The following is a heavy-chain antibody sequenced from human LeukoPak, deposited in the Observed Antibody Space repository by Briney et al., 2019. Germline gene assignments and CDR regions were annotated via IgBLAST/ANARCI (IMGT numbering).Heavy chain of an antibody. J-gene: IGHJ4*02. D-gene: IGHD3-9*01. CDR1: GFTFSSYW. Sequence: PGGSLRLSCAASGFTFSSYWTHWVRQAPGKGLVWVSRINSDGSSTSYADSVKGRFTISRDNAKNSLYLQMNSLRAEDTAVYYCARDPYATISKLFDYWGQGTLVTVSS. CDR2: INSDGSST. CDR3: ARDPYATISKLFDY. V-gene: IGHV3-74*01.